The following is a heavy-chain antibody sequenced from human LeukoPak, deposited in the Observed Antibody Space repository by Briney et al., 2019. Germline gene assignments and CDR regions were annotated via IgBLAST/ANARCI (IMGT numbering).Heavy chain of an antibody. J-gene: IGHJ4*02. D-gene: IGHD3-10*01. V-gene: IGHV3-74*03. CDR3: ARGSIVGVGSKPLFDY. Sequence: PGGSLRLSCAASGFTFSDYWMHWVRQAPGKGLVWVSRINGDGSITTYADSVKGRFTISRDNAKNTLRLQMNSLRAEDTAVYYCARGSIVGVGSKPLFDYWGQGILVTVSS. CDR1: GFTFSDYW. CDR2: INGDGSIT.